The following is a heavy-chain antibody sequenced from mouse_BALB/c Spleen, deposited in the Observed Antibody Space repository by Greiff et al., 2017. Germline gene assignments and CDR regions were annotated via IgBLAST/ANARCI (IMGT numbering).Heavy chain of an antibody. CDR1: GYTFTSYW. CDR3: ARGGTGYFDV. Sequence: VKLMESGAELARPGASVKLSCKASGYTFTSYWMQWVKQRPGQGLEWIGAIYPGDGDTRYTQKFKGKATLTADKSSSTAYMQLSSLASEDSAVYYCARGGTGYFDVWGAGTTVTVSS. CDR2: IYPGDGDT. J-gene: IGHJ1*01. V-gene: IGHV1-87*01. D-gene: IGHD3-3*01.